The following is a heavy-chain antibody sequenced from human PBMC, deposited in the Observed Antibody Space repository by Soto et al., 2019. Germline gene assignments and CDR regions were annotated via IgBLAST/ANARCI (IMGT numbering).Heavy chain of an antibody. V-gene: IGHV5-51*01. CDR1: GYSFTSYS. J-gene: IGHJ4*02. D-gene: IGHD3-22*01. CDR2: IFPGDSDT. Sequence: GESLKISCKTSGYSFTSYSIGWVRQMPGKGLEWMGIIFPGDSDTTYSPSFQGQVTISADKSISTAYLQWSSLKASDTTMYYCATLSLYDISGVVWGQGTQVTVAS. CDR3: ATLSLYDISGVV.